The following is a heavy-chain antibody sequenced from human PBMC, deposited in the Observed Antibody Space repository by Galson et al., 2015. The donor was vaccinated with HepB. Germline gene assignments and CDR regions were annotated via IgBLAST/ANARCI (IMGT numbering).Heavy chain of an antibody. J-gene: IGHJ4*02. CDR3: ARTSYCGTTSCYFSGTYNFDS. D-gene: IGHD2-2*01. V-gene: IGHV4-39*01. CDR2: IYFSGST. Sequence: LSLTCTVSGGSISSNSYYWGWIRQPPGKGLEWIGSIYFSGSTYYNPSLRSRVTISVDASKNQFSLKLSSVTAAETAMYYCARTSYCGTTSCYFSGTYNFDSWGQGTLVTVSS. CDR1: GGSISSNSYY.